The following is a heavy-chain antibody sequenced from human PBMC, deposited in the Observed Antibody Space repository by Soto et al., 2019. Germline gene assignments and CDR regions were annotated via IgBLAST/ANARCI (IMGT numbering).Heavy chain of an antibody. CDR2: INHSGST. Sequence: SETLSLTCAVYGGSFSGYYWSWIRQPPGKGLEWIGEINHSGSTNYNPSLKNRVTISVDTSKNQFSLKLSSVTAADTAVYYCASSTIFGVVKTFRGFDPWGQGTLVTVSS. CDR1: GGSFSGYY. CDR3: ASSTIFGVVKTFRGFDP. D-gene: IGHD3-3*01. V-gene: IGHV4-34*01. J-gene: IGHJ5*02.